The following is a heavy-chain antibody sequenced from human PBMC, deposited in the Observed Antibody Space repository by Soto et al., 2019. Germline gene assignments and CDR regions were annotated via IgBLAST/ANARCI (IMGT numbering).Heavy chain of an antibody. CDR1: GFTFSSYA. CDR3: ARELPKTYYDILTGYLPYYCYYGMDV. D-gene: IGHD3-9*01. V-gene: IGHV3-30-3*01. Sequence: QVQLVESGGGVVQPGRSLRLSCAASGFTFSSYAMHWVRQAPGKGLEWVAVISYDGSNKYYADSVKGRFTISRDNSKNTLYLQMNSLRAEDTAVYYCARELPKTYYDILTGYLPYYCYYGMDVWGQGTTVTVSS. CDR2: ISYDGSNK. J-gene: IGHJ6*02.